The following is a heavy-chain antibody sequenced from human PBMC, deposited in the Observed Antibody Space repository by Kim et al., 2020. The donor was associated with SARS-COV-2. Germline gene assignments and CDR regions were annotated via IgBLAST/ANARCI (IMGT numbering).Heavy chain of an antibody. CDR3: RRGHWGDTPS. V-gene: IGHV3-53*01. CDR2: IHIDGTT. CDR1: GFIVTNHY. D-gene: IGHD7-27*01. J-gene: IGHJ5*02. Sequence: GGSLRLSCAASGFIVTNHYLTWVRQATGKGLEWLSMIHIDGTTYYADSVRGRFTISRDTSENTLYLQMNNLRAEDTAIYFCRRGHWGDTPSWGQGTRVTISS.